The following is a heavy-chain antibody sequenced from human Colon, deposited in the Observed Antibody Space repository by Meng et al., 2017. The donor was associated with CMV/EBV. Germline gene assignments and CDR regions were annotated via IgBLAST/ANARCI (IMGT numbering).Heavy chain of an antibody. CDR1: GFTFSSYA. J-gene: IGHJ5*02. Sequence: GESLKISCVASGFTFSSYAMSWVRQAPGKGLEWVSLIYSGGTSTNYADSVKGRFTISRDNSKNTLYLQMSSLRAEDTAVYYCAKEIVPAAPTGCFDPWGQGTLVTVSS. V-gene: IGHV3-23*03. CDR2: IYSGGTST. CDR3: AKEIVPAAPTGCFDP. D-gene: IGHD2-2*01.